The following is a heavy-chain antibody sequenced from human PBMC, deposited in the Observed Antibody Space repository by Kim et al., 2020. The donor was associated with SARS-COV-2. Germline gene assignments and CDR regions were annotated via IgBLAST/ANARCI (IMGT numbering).Heavy chain of an antibody. Sequence: GGSLRLSCAASGFTFSSYAMHRVRQAPGKGLEWVAVISYDGSNKYYADSVKGRFTISRDNSKNTLYLQMNSLRAEDTAVYYCARGTSHYVVYYYYGMDVWGQGTTVTVSS. CDR1: GFTFSSYA. J-gene: IGHJ6*02. CDR3: ARGTSHYVVYYYYGMDV. CDR2: ISYDGSNK. D-gene: IGHD3-16*01. V-gene: IGHV3-30-3*01.